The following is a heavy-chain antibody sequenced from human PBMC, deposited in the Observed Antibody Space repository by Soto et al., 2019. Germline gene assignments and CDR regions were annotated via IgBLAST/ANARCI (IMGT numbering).Heavy chain of an antibody. D-gene: IGHD3-9*01. CDR2: INPSGGST. V-gene: IGHV1-46*01. CDR1: GYTFTSYY. CDR3: ARDRSPISYDILTGYRLNAFDI. Sequence: ASVKVSCKASGYTFTSYYMHWVRQAPGQGLEWMGIINPSGGSTSYAQKFQGRVTMTRDTSTSTVYMELSSLRSEDTAVYYCARDRSPISYDILTGYRLNAFDIWGQGTMVTVSS. J-gene: IGHJ3*02.